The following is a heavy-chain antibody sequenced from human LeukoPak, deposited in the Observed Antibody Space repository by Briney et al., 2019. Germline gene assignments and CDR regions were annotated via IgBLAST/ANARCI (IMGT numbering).Heavy chain of an antibody. D-gene: IGHD4-17*01. J-gene: IGHJ4*02. CDR1: GLTFSSYA. CDR2: IKQDGSEK. Sequence: GSLRLSCGASGLTFSSYAMTWVRQAPGKGLEWVANIKQDGSEKYYVDSVKGRFTISRDNAKNSLYLQMNSLRAEDTAVYYCARLRSFDYWGQGTLVTVSS. CDR3: ARLRSFDY. V-gene: IGHV3-7*01.